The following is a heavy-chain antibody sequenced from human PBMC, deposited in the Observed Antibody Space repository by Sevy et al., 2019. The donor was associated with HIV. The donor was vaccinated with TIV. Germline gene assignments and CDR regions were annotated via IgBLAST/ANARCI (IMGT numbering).Heavy chain of an antibody. J-gene: IGHJ4*02. CDR3: TLTTGADYYGSGSTSVGWY. D-gene: IGHD3-10*01. V-gene: IGHV3-73*01. Sequence: GGSLRLSCAASGFTFSGSAMHWVRQASGKGLEWVGRIRSKANSYATAYAASVKGRFTISRDDSKNTAYLQMHSLKTEGTAVYYCTLTTGADYYGSGSTSVGWYWGQGTLVTVSS. CDR2: IRSKANSYAT. CDR1: GFTFSGSA.